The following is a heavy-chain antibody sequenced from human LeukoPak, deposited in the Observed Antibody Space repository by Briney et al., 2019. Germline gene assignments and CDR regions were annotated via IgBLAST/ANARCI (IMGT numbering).Heavy chain of an antibody. J-gene: IGHJ4*02. Sequence: GGSLRLSCAASGFTFSSYAMHWVRQAPGKGLEWVAVISYDGSNKYYADSVKGRFTISRDNPKNTLYLQMNSLRAEDTAVYYCARDRDDYGDYWGQGTLVTVSS. CDR1: GFTFSSYA. CDR2: ISYDGSNK. CDR3: ARDRDDYGDY. V-gene: IGHV3-30-3*01. D-gene: IGHD5-24*01.